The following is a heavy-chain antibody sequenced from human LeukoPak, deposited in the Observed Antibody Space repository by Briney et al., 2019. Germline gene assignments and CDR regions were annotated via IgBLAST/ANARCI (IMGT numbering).Heavy chain of an antibody. CDR2: ISSSSSYI. V-gene: IGHV3-21*06. CDR3: ASRTDYGDAFDI. J-gene: IGHJ3*02. Sequence: GGSLRLSCAASGFTFSSYTMNWVGQAPGKGLEWVSSISSSSSYIYYADSVKGRFTISRDNAKNSLYLQMNSLRAEDTAVYYCASRTDYGDAFDIWGQGTKVTVSS. D-gene: IGHD4-17*01. CDR1: GFTFSSYT.